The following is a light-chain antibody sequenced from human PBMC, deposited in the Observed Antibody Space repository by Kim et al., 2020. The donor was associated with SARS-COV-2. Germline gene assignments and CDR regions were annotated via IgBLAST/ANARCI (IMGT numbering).Light chain of an antibody. V-gene: IGLV3-1*01. CDR2: QDS. J-gene: IGLJ1*01. Sequence: SYELTQPPSVSVSPGQTASITCSGDKLGDKYACWYQQKPGQSPVQVIYQDSKRPSGIPERFSGSNSGNTATLTISGTQAMDEADNYCQAWDSSTPVFGTG. CDR3: QAWDSSTPV. CDR1: KLGDKY.